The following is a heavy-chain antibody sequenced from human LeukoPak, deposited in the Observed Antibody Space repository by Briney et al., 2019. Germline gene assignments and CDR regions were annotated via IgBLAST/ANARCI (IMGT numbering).Heavy chain of an antibody. D-gene: IGHD3-16*01. J-gene: IGHJ4*02. CDR2: IYHSGST. CDR3: ARDRWGEEFDY. CDR1: GYSISSGYY. V-gene: IGHV4-38-2*02. Sequence: SETLSLTCTVSGYSISSGYYWGWIRQPPGKGLEWIGSIYHSGSTYYNPSLKSRVTISVDTSKNQFSLKLSSVTAADTAVYYCARDRWGEEFDYWGQGTLVTVSS.